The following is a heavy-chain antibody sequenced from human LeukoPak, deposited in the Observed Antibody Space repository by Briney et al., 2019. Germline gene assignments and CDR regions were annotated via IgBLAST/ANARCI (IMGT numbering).Heavy chain of an antibody. CDR2: INHSGST. J-gene: IGHJ4*02. V-gene: IGHV4-38-2*01. Sequence: KPSETLSLTCAVSGYSISSGYYWGWIRQPPGKALEWIGSINHSGSTYYNPSLKSRVTISIDTSKNQFSLNLSSVTAADTAVYYCSRGGNFAFWGQGTLVTVSS. CDR1: GYSISSGYY. CDR3: SRGGNFAF.